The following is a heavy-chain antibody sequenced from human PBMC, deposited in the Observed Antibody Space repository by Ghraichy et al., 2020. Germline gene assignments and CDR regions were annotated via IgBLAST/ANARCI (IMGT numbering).Heavy chain of an antibody. Sequence: GGSLRLSCAASGFTFSNAWMSWVRQAPGKGLEWVGRIKSKTDGGTTDYAAPVKGRFTISRDDSKNTLYLQMNSLKTEDTAVYYCWCGTRDDFGVVIIPRDDAFDIWGQGTMVTVSS. V-gene: IGHV3-15*01. D-gene: IGHD3-3*01. CDR1: GFTFSNAW. J-gene: IGHJ3*02. CDR3: WCGTRDDFGVVIIPRDDAFDI. CDR2: IKSKTDGGTT.